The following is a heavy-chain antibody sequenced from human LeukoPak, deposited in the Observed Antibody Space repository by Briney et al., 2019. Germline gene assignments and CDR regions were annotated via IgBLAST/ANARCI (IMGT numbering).Heavy chain of an antibody. D-gene: IGHD6-13*01. V-gene: IGHV3-11*01. J-gene: IGHJ4*02. CDR3: ARVETAAGTNFDY. CDR1: GFTSSDYY. Sequence: PGGSLRLSCAASGFTSSDYYMSWIRQAPGKGLEWVSYISSSGSTIYYADSVKGRFTISRDNAKNSLYLQMNSLRAEDTAVYYCARVETAAGTNFDYWGQGTLVTVSS. CDR2: ISSSGSTI.